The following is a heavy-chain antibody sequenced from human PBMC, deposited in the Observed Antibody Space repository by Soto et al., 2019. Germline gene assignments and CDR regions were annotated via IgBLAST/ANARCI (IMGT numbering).Heavy chain of an antibody. Sequence: SETLSLTCNVSGGTITSDFWSWIRQPPGKGLEWIGYVYYSGAADYNPSLKPRVTISIATSKTQFSLRLASATAADTGVYYCARDHGSYPNTWGQGILVTVSS. V-gene: IGHV4-59*01. CDR1: GGTITSDF. J-gene: IGHJ1*01. CDR3: ARDHGSYPNT. D-gene: IGHD3-16*02. CDR2: VYYSGAA.